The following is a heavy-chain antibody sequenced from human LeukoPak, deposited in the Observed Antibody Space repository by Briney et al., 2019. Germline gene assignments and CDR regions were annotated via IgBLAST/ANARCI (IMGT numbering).Heavy chain of an antibody. CDR3: AREPGSGSYYGFDY. CDR1: GGTFSSYT. CDR2: IIPILDIA. Sequence: SVKVSCKASGGTFSSYTISWVRQAPGQGLEWMGRIIPILDIANYAQKFQGRVTITADKSTSTAYMELSSLRSEDTAVYYCAREPGSGSYYGFDYWGQGTLVTVSS. D-gene: IGHD1-26*01. V-gene: IGHV1-69*04. J-gene: IGHJ4*02.